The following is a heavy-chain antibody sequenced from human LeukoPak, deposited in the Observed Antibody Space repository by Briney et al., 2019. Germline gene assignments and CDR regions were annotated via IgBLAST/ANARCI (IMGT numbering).Heavy chain of an antibody. CDR1: GYTFTGYY. Sequence: GASVKVSCKASGYTFTGYYMHWVRQAPGQGLEWMGWINPNSGGTNYAQKFQGRVTMTRDTSISTAYMELSRLRSDDTAVYYCARVRIYDFWSGYYGSTAFDPWGQGTLVTVSS. J-gene: IGHJ5*02. D-gene: IGHD3-3*01. CDR2: INPNSGGT. V-gene: IGHV1-2*02. CDR3: ARVRIYDFWSGYYGSTAFDP.